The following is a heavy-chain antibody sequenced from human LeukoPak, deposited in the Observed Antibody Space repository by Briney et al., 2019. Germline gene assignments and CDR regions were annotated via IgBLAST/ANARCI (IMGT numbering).Heavy chain of an antibody. CDR1: GFTFNSYW. Sequence: QPGGSLRLSCAASGFTFNSYWMVWFRQAPGKGLAWVSCINPDGSWTLHADSVKGRFAISRDYARNTLYLQMNSLGVEDTAMYYCARYEQRPGVTASDPWSQGTLVTVSS. D-gene: IGHD2-21*02. CDR3: ARYEQRPGVTASDP. J-gene: IGHJ5*02. V-gene: IGHV3-74*01. CDR2: INPDGSWT.